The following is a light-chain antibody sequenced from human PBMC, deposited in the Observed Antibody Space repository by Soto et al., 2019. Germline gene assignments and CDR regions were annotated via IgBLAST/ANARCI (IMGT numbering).Light chain of an antibody. CDR1: QSIGKH. Sequence: DIQMTQSPSFLSASXXDRVTITCGASQSIGKHLNWYQQKPGKAPKXXIYGASTLQSGVPPRFTGSGSGTDFTLTVNSLQAEDFATYYCQQSYTSPTTFGQGTRLEIK. J-gene: IGKJ5*01. V-gene: IGKV1-39*01. CDR3: QQSYTSPTT. CDR2: GAS.